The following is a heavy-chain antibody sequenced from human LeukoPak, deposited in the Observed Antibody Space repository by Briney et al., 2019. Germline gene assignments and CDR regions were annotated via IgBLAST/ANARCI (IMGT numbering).Heavy chain of an antibody. CDR3: ASNGDPDNYYYYMDV. CDR1: GYSFTSYW. CDR2: IYPGDSDT. J-gene: IGHJ6*03. Sequence: GEPLKISCKGSGYSFTSYWIGWVRQMPGKGLEWMGIIYPGDSDTRYSPSFQGQVTISADKSISTAYLQWSSLKASDTAMYYCASNGDPDNYYYYMDVWGKGTTVTVSS. D-gene: IGHD4-17*01. V-gene: IGHV5-51*01.